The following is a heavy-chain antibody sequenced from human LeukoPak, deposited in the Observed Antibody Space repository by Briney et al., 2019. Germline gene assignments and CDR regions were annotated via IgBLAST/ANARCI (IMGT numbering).Heavy chain of an antibody. J-gene: IGHJ3*02. CDR3: AKDLGAAAEGAFDI. D-gene: IGHD6-13*01. Sequence: GGTLRLSCVASGFTFSTYGMTWVRQAPGKGLEWVSAISGSGGLTYYADSVKGRFTISRDNSKNTLYLQMNSLRAEDTAVYYCAKDLGAAAEGAFDIWGQGTMVTVSS. CDR2: ISGSGGLT. V-gene: IGHV3-23*01. CDR1: GFTFSTYG.